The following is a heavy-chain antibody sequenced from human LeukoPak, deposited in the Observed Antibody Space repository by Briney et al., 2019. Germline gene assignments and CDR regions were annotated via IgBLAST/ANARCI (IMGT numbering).Heavy chain of an antibody. D-gene: IGHD3-22*01. V-gene: IGHV4-34*01. J-gene: IGHJ6*02. Sequence: SETLSLTCDVLGGSFTDYFWTWIRQSPGKGLEWIGEINDYTGNTNYNPSLNSRVSISLEKSKNQFSLELRSVTAADTAVHYCARGRIAKIVVVHSFHYGMDVWGQGTTVTVSS. CDR2: INDYTGNT. CDR1: GGSFTDYF. CDR3: ARGRIAKIVVVHSFHYGMDV.